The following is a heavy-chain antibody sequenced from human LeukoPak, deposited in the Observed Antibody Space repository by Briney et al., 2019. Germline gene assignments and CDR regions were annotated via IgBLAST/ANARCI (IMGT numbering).Heavy chain of an antibody. Sequence: GGSLRLSCAASGFTFSSYSMNWVRQAPGKGLEWVSYISSSSSTIYYADSVKGRFTISRDKAKNSLYLQMNSLRAEDTAVYYCANASPTVTTAQVDYWGQGTLVTVSS. CDR2: ISSSSSTI. D-gene: IGHD4-17*01. CDR1: GFTFSSYS. J-gene: IGHJ4*02. CDR3: ANASPTVTTAQVDY. V-gene: IGHV3-48*01.